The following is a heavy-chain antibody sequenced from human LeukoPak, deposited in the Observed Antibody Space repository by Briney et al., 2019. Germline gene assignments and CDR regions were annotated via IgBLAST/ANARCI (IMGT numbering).Heavy chain of an antibody. J-gene: IGHJ4*02. Sequence: SETLSLTCTVSGGSISSGGYYWSWIRQHPGTGLEWIGYIYYSGSTYYNPSLKSRVTISVDTSKNQFSLKLSSVTAADTAVYYCARGQRLGELSYDYWGQGTLVTVSS. CDR3: ARGQRLGELSYDY. CDR2: IYYSGST. CDR1: GGSISSGGYY. D-gene: IGHD3-16*02. V-gene: IGHV4-31*03.